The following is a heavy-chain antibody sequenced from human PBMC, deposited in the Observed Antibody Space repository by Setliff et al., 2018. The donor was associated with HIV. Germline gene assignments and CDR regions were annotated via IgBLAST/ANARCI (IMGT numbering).Heavy chain of an antibody. V-gene: IGHV4-59*08. CDR3: ARLGYYNFWSGYWTDY. CDR1: GGSISSYY. Sequence: SETLSLTCTVSGGSISSYYWSWIRQPPGKGLEWIGYIYYSGSTKYNPSLKSRVTISLDMSKNQFSLKLNSVTAADTATYYCARLGYYNFWSGYWTDYWGHGTLVTVSS. CDR2: IYYSGST. D-gene: IGHD3-3*01. J-gene: IGHJ4*01.